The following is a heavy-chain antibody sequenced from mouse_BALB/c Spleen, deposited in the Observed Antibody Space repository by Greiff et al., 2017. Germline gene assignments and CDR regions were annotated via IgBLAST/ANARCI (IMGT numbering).Heavy chain of an antibody. J-gene: IGHJ3*01. V-gene: IGHV5-17*02. Sequence: DVKLVESGGGLVQPGGSRKLSCAASGFTFSSFGMHWVRQAPEKGLEWVAYISSGSSTIYYADTVKGRFTISRDNPKNTLFLQMTSLRSEDTAMYYCAGDYRYRLAYWGQGTLVTVSA. CDR1: GFTFSSFG. CDR3: AGDYRYRLAY. CDR2: ISSGSSTI. D-gene: IGHD2-14*01.